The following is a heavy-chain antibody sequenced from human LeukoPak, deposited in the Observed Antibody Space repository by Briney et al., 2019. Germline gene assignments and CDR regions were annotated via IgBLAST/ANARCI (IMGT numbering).Heavy chain of an antibody. CDR1: GFTFSSYW. J-gene: IGHJ4*02. CDR2: INQDV. V-gene: IGHV3-7*01. Sequence: PGGSLRLSCAGYGFTFSSYWMTWVRRAPGKGLEWVANINQDVVDSVKGRFTISRDNAKNSLYLQVNSLRAEDTAVYYCARGTLLPGIDYWGQGTLVTASS. D-gene: IGHD1-26*01. CDR3: ARGTLLPGIDY.